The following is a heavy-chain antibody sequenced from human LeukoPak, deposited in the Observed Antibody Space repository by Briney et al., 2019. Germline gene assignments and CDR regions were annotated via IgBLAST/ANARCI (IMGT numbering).Heavy chain of an antibody. CDR3: TRDLEY. J-gene: IGHJ4*02. Sequence: PGGSLRLSCSASGFTFTAYTMNWVRQAPGKGPEWVSYIDYSGSVTHYADSVKGRFTISRDNAENSLYLQMNSLRVEDTAVYYCTRDLEYWSQGVQVTVSS. CDR1: GFTFTAYT. V-gene: IGHV3-48*01. CDR2: IDYSGSVT.